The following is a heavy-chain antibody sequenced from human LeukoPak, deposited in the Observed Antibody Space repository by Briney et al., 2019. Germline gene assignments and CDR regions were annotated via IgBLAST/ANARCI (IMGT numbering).Heavy chain of an antibody. CDR2: ISGSGGST. CDR3: AKVDDYYDSSGPLDY. V-gene: IGHV3-23*01. Sequence: PGGSLRLSCAASGFTLSSYWMHWVRQAPGKGLEWVSAISGSGGSTYYADSVKGRFTISRDNSKNTLYLQMNSLRAEDTAVYYCAKVDDYYDSSGPLDYWGQGTLVTVSS. D-gene: IGHD3-22*01. J-gene: IGHJ4*02. CDR1: GFTLSSYW.